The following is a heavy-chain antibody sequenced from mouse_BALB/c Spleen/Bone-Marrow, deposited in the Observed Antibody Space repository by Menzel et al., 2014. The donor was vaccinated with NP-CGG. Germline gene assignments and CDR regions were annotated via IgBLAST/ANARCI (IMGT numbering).Heavy chain of an antibody. CDR3: TRGLRAWFAY. CDR1: GYTFTSYY. V-gene: IGHV1S81*02. D-gene: IGHD3-1*01. J-gene: IGHJ3*01. CDR2: INPSNGGT. Sequence: QVQLQQSGADLVKPGASVKLSCKASGYTFTSYYMYWVKQRPGQGLEWIGGINPSNGGTNFNEKFKSKATLTVDKSSSTAYMQLSSLTSEDSAVYYCTRGLRAWFAYWGQGTLVTVSA.